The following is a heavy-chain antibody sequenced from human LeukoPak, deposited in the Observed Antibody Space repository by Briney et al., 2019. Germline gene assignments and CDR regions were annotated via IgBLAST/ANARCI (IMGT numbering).Heavy chain of an antibody. CDR1: GGSISSYY. CDR2: IYYSGST. J-gene: IGHJ3*02. CDR3: ARGVQYSSSWYPI. V-gene: IGHV4-59*08. Sequence: KSSETLSLTCTVSGGSISSYYWSWIRQPPGKGLEWIGYIYYSGSTNYNPSLKSRVTISVDTSKNQFSLKLSSVTAADTAVYYCARGVQYSSSWYPIWGQGTMVTVSS. D-gene: IGHD6-13*01.